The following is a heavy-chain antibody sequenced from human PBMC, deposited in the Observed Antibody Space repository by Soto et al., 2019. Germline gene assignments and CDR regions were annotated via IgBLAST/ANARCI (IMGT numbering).Heavy chain of an antibody. CDR2: IIPIFGTA. CDR1: GGTFSSYA. J-gene: IGHJ6*02. D-gene: IGHD6-6*01. CDR3: ARPRDSSSSTDYYYGMDV. V-gene: IGHV1-69*13. Sequence: ASVKVSCKASGGTFSSYATSWVRQAPGQGLEWMGGIIPIFGTANYAQKFQGRVTITADESTSTAYMELSSLRSEDTAVYYCARPRDSSSSTDYYYGMDVWGQGTTVTVSS.